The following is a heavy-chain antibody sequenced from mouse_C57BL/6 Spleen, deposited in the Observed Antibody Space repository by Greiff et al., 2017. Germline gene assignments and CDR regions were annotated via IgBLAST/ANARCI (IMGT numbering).Heavy chain of an antibody. CDR3: TREDYYFDY. V-gene: IGHV1-15*01. J-gene: IGHJ2*01. Sequence: VQLQQSGAELVRPGASVTLSCKASGYTFTDYEMHWVKQTPVHGLEWIGAIDPETGGTAYNQKFKGKAILTADKSSSTAYMELRSLTSEDSAVYYCTREDYYFDYWGRGTTLTVSS. CDR2: IDPETGGT. CDR1: GYTFTDYE.